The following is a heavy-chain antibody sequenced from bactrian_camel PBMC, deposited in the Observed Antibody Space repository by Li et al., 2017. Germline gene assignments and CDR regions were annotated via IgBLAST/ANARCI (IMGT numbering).Heavy chain of an antibody. Sequence: HVQLVESGGGSAQSGGSLELSCEMSGGTYSSKCIGWFRQAPGKEREGVASIFTGGRTKYYADSVKGRFTISRDNAKNTVCLQMNTLKPEDTATYYCGADPEGVSGCMVLPAGRRSFGWWGQGTQVTVS. J-gene: IGHJ6*01. CDR1: GGTYSSKC. CDR3: GADPEGVSGCMVLPAGRRSFGW. CDR2: IFTGGRTK. V-gene: IGHV3S53*01. D-gene: IGHD3*01.